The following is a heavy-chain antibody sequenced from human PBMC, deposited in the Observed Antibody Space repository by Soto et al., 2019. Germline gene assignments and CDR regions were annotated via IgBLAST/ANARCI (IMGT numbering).Heavy chain of an antibody. CDR1: WGTSKDLGCY. J-gene: IGHJ4*02. CDR3: ARHLPYCGGDCYSLDY. Sequence: PLVILSLPWTVAWGTSKDLGCYRSWIRQPPGKGLEWIGYIYYSGSTNYNPSLKSRVTISVDTSKNQFSLNLSSVTAADTAVYYCARHLPYCGGDCYSLDYWGQGTLVTVSS. V-gene: IGHV4-59*08. D-gene: IGHD2-21*02. CDR2: IYYSGST.